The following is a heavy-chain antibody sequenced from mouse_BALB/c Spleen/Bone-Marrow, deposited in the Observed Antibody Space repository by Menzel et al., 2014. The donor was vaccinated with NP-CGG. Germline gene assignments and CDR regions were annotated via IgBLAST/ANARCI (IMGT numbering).Heavy chain of an antibody. D-gene: IGHD2-10*01. V-gene: IGHV2-6-4*01. CDR2: IWGGGST. CDR1: GFSLSRYS. CDR3: ARKAYYGNYWCFDV. Sequence: VKLMESGPGLVAPSQSLSITCTVSGFSLSRYSVHWVRQPPGKGLEWLGMIWGGGSTDYNSALKSRLSISKDNSKSQVFLKMRSLQTEDTAMYYCARKAYYGNYWCFDVWGAGTPVTGSS. J-gene: IGHJ1*01.